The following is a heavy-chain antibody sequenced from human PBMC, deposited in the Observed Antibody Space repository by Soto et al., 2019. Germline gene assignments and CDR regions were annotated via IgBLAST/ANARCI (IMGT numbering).Heavy chain of an antibody. V-gene: IGHV1-8*01. D-gene: IGHD1-26*01. CDR1: GYSFTSLD. Sequence: ASVKVSCKASGYSFTSLDINWVRQTAGQGLEWMGWMQPSTGRAGYAQKFQGRVTMTRDTSINTAYMELTTLTSDDTAFYYCARGVSAGVDYWGQGTLVTVSS. CDR3: ARGVSAGVDY. J-gene: IGHJ4*02. CDR2: MQPSTGRA.